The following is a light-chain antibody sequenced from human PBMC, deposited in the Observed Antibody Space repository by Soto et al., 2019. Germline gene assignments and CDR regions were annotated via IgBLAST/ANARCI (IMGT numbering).Light chain of an antibody. CDR2: LSSDGSH. Sequence: QPVLTQSPSASASLGASVKLTCTLSSGHSTYSIAWHQQQPQKGPRYLMKLSSDGSHTRGDGIPDRFSGSSSGAERYLTISSLQSEDEADYYCQTWGTGFWLFGGGTKLTVL. J-gene: IGLJ3*02. CDR3: QTWGTGFWL. CDR1: SGHSTYS. V-gene: IGLV4-69*01.